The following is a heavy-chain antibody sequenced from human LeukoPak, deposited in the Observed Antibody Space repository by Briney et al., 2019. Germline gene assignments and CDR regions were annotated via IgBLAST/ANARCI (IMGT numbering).Heavy chain of an antibody. V-gene: IGHV4-34*01. D-gene: IGHD3-10*01. CDR1: GGSFSGYY. Sequence: PSETLSLTCAVYGGSFSGYYWSWIRQPPGKGLEWIGKINHSGSTNYNPSLKSRVTISVDTSKNQFSLKLSSVTAADTAVYYCARLPPRNYYGSGSYRERGDYWGQGTLVTVSS. J-gene: IGHJ4*02. CDR3: ARLPPRNYYGSGSYRERGDY. CDR2: INHSGST.